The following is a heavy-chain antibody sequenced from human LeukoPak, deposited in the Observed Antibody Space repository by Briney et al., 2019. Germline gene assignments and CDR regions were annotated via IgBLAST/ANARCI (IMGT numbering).Heavy chain of an antibody. J-gene: IGHJ4*02. CDR1: GFSFSSNA. CDR3: AKDGNEYYNDSSGYYV. V-gene: IGHV3-23*01. CDR2: ISGNGDT. D-gene: IGHD3-22*01. Sequence: GGSLRLPCAASGFSFSSNAMSWVRQAPARGLEWVSSISGNGDTFYADSVKGRFTLSRDNSKNTLYLQMNSLRADDTAVYYCAKDGNEYYNDSSGYYVWGQGTLVTVSS.